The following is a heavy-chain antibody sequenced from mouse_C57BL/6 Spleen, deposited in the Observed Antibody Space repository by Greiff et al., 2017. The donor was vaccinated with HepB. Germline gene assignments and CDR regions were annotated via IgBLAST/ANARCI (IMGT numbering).Heavy chain of an antibody. CDR1: GFTFSSYA. V-gene: IGHV5-4*01. CDR3: AREQDWAWFAY. J-gene: IGHJ3*01. CDR2: ISDGGSYT. D-gene: IGHD4-1*01. Sequence: EVQLVESGGGLVKPGGSLKLSCAASGFTFSSYAMSWVRQTPEKRLEWVATISDGGSYTYYPDNVKGRFTISRDNAKNNLYLQMSHLKSEDTAMYYCAREQDWAWFAYWGQGTLVTVSA.